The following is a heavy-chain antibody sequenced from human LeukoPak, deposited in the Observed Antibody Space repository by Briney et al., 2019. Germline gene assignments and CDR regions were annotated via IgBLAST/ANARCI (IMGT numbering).Heavy chain of an antibody. CDR3: AKVRGGHYFDY. J-gene: IGHJ4*02. CDR1: GFIFSSYA. V-gene: IGHV3-23*01. D-gene: IGHD3-16*01. CDR2: ISGSGGST. Sequence: GGSLRLSCAASGFIFSSYAMSWVRQAPGKGLEWVSAISGSGGSTYYADSVKGRSTISRDNSKNTLYLQMNSLRAEDTAVYYCAKVRGGHYFDYWGQGTLVTVSS.